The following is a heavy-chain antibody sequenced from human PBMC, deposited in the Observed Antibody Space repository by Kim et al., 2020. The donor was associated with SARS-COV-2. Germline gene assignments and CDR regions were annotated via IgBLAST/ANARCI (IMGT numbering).Heavy chain of an antibody. J-gene: IGHJ4*02. D-gene: IGHD6-6*01. Sequence: YPDSGTGRFTISRDNSKNTLYLQMNSLRAEDTAVYYCAKSHSSSWGTFDYWGQGTLVTVSS. V-gene: IGHV3-23*01. CDR3: AKSHSSSWGTFDY.